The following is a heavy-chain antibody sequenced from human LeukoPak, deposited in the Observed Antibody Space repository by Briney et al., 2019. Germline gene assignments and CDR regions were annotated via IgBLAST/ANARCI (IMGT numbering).Heavy chain of an antibody. D-gene: IGHD3-22*01. CDR2: IIPIFGTA. V-gene: IGHV1-69*06. CDR1: GGTFSSYA. Sequence: SVKVSCKASGGTFSSYAISWVRQAPGQGLEWMGGIIPIFGTANYAQKFQGRVTITADKSTSTAYMELSSLRSEDTAVYYCARVSDYYDSSGYRINWFDPWGQGTLVTVSS. CDR3: ARVSDYYDSSGYRINWFDP. J-gene: IGHJ5*02.